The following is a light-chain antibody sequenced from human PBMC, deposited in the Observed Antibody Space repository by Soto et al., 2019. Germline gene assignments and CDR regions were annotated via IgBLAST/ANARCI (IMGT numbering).Light chain of an antibody. CDR3: QHYNNRLGT. V-gene: IGKV3-15*01. J-gene: IGKJ4*01. CDR2: GAS. CDR1: QTISTN. Sequence: VVMTQSPATLSVSPGERATLSCRANQTISTNLAWYQQKPGQAPRLLIYGASTRATGIPARFSGSGSGTEFTLTISSLQSEDFTVYYCQHYNNRLGTFGGGTKVEIK.